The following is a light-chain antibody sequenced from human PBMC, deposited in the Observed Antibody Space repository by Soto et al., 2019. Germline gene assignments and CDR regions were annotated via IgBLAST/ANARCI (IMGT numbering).Light chain of an antibody. V-gene: IGKV1-5*03. CDR2: KSS. J-gene: IGKJ1*01. Sequence: DIQMTQSPSTLSASVGDRVTITCRASQSISSWLAWYQQKPGKAPKLLIYKSSSLERGVPSRFSGSGSGTVCTLTISSLQPYDFATYYCQQYNSYSGTFGQGTKVEIK. CDR3: QQYNSYSGT. CDR1: QSISSW.